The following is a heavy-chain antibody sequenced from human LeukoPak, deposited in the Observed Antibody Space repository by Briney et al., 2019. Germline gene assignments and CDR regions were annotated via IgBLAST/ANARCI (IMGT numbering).Heavy chain of an antibody. D-gene: IGHD2-21*02. CDR2: VFYNGNT. CDR3: ARRSPLVVVTAAHYYDY. CDR1: GDSITNINYF. V-gene: IGHV4-39*01. J-gene: IGHJ4*02. Sequence: SDTLSLTCTVSGDSITNINYFWGWIRRPPGQGLEWIGEVFYNGNTHYNPSLKSRVIISTDTSKNQFSLTLTAVTASDTAIYYCARRSPLVVVTAAHYYDYWGQGTLVTVSS.